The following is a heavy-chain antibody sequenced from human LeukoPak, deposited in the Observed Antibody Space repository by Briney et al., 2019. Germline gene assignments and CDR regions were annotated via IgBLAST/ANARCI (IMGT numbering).Heavy chain of an antibody. CDR1: GGTFSSYA. CDR2: IIPILGIA. Sequence: GASVKVSCKASGGTFSSYAISWVRQAPGQGPEWMGRIIPILGIANYAQKFQGRVTITADKSTSTAYMELSSLRSEDTAVYYCARSRKAVAGLDYWGQGTLVTVSS. D-gene: IGHD6-19*01. J-gene: IGHJ4*02. CDR3: ARSRKAVAGLDY. V-gene: IGHV1-69*04.